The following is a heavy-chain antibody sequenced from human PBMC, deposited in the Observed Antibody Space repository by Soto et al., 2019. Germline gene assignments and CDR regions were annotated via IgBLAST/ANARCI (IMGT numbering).Heavy chain of an antibody. CDR3: ARAPGDVVRYFDWSPAFDI. Sequence: QVQLQQWGAGLLKPSETLSLTCAVYGGSFSGYYWCWIRQPPGQGLEWMGEINHSRSTNYNPSLNSRVTISVDTSKNQFSLKLSAVTAADTAVDYCARAPGDVVRYFDWSPAFDIWGQGTMVTVSS. J-gene: IGHJ3*02. V-gene: IGHV4-34*01. D-gene: IGHD3-9*01. CDR1: GGSFSGYY. CDR2: INHSRST.